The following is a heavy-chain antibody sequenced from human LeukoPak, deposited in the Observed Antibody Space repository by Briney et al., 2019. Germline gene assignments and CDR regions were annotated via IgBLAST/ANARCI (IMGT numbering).Heavy chain of an antibody. CDR3: VRDFDAWNAIDI. J-gene: IGHJ3*02. CDR1: GGSISGYY. D-gene: IGHD3-3*01. V-gene: IGHV4-59*01. Sequence: SETLSLTCTVSGGSISGYYWSWIRQPPGKRLEWIGCISYSGSTKYNPSLKSRVGISLDTSKKQFSLHLSSVTAADTAVYYCVRDFDAWNAIDIWGQGTMVTVSS. CDR2: ISYSGST.